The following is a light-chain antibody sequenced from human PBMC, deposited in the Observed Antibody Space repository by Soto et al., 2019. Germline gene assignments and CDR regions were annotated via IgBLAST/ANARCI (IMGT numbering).Light chain of an antibody. CDR1: HSVSSCY. J-gene: IGKJ3*01. V-gene: IGKV3-20*01. CDR2: GAS. Sequence: ESVLMQVAGALFLSPGERATHSCRAFHSVSSCYLAGYQQKPGQAPRLLIYGASSRATGIPDRFSGSGSGTDFTLTISRLEPEDFAVYYWQQYGSSPLTFGPGTKVDIK. CDR3: QQYGSSPLT.